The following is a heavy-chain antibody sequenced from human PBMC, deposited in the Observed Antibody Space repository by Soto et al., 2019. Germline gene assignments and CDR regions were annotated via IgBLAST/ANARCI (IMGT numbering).Heavy chain of an antibody. CDR2: IDRSGTTI. D-gene: IGHD2-15*01. CDR3: VGDGDGGCCSSWFVP. J-gene: IGHJ5*02. Sequence: PVGSLRLSCAASGFTFSNYEMNWVRQAPGKGLEWISYIDRSGTTIHYADSVKGRFTISRDNAKNSMYLQMNSLRVDDTAVYYCVGDGDGGCCSSWFVPWGQGTLVPVSS. V-gene: IGHV3-48*03. CDR1: GFTFSNYE.